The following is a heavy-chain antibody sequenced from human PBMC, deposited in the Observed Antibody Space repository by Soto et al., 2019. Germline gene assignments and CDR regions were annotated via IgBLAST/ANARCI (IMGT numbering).Heavy chain of an antibody. D-gene: IGHD3-10*01. Sequence: QVQLQESGPGLVKPSGTLSLTCAVSGGSISSSNWWSWVRQPPGKGLEWIGEIYHSGSTNYNPSLRVRVTISVDKSKNQFSLKLGSVTAADTAVYYWARGWVQLLWLGEGQNWFDPWGRGTLVTVPS. J-gene: IGHJ5*02. CDR1: GGSISSSNW. CDR3: ARGWVQLLWLGEGQNWFDP. CDR2: IYHSGST. V-gene: IGHV4-4*02.